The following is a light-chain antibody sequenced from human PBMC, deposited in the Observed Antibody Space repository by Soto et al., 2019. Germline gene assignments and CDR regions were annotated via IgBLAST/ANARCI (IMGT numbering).Light chain of an antibody. CDR1: QSISSY. V-gene: IGKV1-39*01. CDR3: QPSYSTPPIT. J-gene: IGKJ5*01. CDR2: AAS. Sequence: DIQMTQSPSSLSASVGDRVTITCRASQSISSYLNWYQQKPGKAPKLLIYAASSLQSGVTSRFSGSGSGTDFDLTISSLQHEEFATYYCQPSYSTPPITFGQGTRLEIK.